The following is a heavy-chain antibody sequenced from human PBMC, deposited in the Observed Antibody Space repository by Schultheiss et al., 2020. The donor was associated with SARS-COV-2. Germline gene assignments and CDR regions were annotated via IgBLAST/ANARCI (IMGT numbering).Heavy chain of an antibody. CDR3: TTAYCGGDCYSLVGFDP. D-gene: IGHD2-21*02. V-gene: IGHV3-15*07. CDR1: GFTFSNAW. J-gene: IGHJ5*02. Sequence: GGSLRLSCAASGFTFSNAWMNWVRQAPGKGLEWVGRIKSKTDGGTTDYAAPVKGRFTISRDDSKNTLYLQMNSLKTEDTAVYYCTTAYCGGDCYSLVGFDPWGQGTLVTVSS. CDR2: IKSKTDGGTT.